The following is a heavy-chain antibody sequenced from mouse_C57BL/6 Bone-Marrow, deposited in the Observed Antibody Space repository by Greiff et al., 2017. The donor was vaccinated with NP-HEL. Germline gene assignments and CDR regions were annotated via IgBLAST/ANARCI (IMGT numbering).Heavy chain of an antibody. CDR1: GFTFSDYG. D-gene: IGHD1-1*01. Sequence: EVQGVESGGGLVKPGGSLKLSCAASGFTFSDYGMHWVRQAPEKGLEWVAYISSGSSTIYYADPVKGRFTISRDNAKNTLFLQMTSLRSEDTAMYYCANYYGSSYDAMDYWGQGTSVTVSS. CDR3: ANYYGSSYDAMDY. CDR2: ISSGSSTI. V-gene: IGHV5-17*01. J-gene: IGHJ4*01.